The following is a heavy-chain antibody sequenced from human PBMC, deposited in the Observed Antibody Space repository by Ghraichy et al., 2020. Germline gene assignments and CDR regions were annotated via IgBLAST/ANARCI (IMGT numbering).Heavy chain of an antibody. CDR3: ASGIYDYVWGSYRPPQAVYYYYMNV. CDR2: IKQDGSEK. CDR1: GFTFSNYW. Sequence: GGSLRLSCAASGFTFSNYWMTWVRQAPGKGLEWVANIKQDGSEKYYVDSVKGRFTISRDNPKNSLYLHMNSLRADDTAVYYCASGIYDYVWGSYRPPQAVYYYYMNVWGKGTTVTVSS. V-gene: IGHV3-7*03. J-gene: IGHJ6*03. D-gene: IGHD3-16*02.